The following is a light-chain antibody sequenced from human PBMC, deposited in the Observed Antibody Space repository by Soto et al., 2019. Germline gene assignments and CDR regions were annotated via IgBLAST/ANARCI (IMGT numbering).Light chain of an antibody. CDR1: SSNIGSNT. CDR2: SNN. CDR3: AAWDDSLNGVV. J-gene: IGLJ2*01. V-gene: IGLV1-44*01. Sequence: QAVVTQPPSTSGTPGQRVTISCSGSSSNIGSNTVNWYQQLPGTAPKLLIHSNNQRPSGVPDRFSGSKSGTSASLAISGLQSEDDADYYCAAWDDSLNGVVFGGGTKLTVL.